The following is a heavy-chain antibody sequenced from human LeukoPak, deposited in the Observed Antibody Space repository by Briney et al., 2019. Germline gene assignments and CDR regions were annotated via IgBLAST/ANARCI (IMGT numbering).Heavy chain of an antibody. J-gene: IGHJ4*02. CDR2: IYYSGST. CDR1: GGSLSSYY. V-gene: IGHV4-59*01. CDR3: ARSYYYDSSGYFFDY. D-gene: IGHD3-22*01. Sequence: SETLSLTCTVSGGSLSSYYWSWIGQPPGKGLEWIGYIYYSGSTNYNPSLTSRVTISVDTSKNQFSLKLSSVTAADTAVYYCARSYYYDSSGYFFDYWGQGTLVTVSS.